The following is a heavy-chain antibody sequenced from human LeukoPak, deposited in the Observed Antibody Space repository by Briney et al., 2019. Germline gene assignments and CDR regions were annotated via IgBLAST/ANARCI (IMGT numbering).Heavy chain of an antibody. Sequence: SETLSLTCTVSGGSISSSSYYWGWIRQPPGKGLEWIGSIYYSGSTYYNPSLKSRVTISVDTSKNQFSLKLSSVTAADTAVYYCASLPVRYFDWLLSYWGQGTLVTVSS. J-gene: IGHJ4*02. CDR1: GGSISSSSYY. V-gene: IGHV4-39*01. D-gene: IGHD3-9*01. CDR2: IYYSGST. CDR3: ASLPVRYFDWLLSY.